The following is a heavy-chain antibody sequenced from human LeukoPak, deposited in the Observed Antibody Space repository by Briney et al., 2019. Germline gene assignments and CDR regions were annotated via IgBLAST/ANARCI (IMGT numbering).Heavy chain of an antibody. D-gene: IGHD6-13*01. J-gene: IGHJ6*01. CDR2: ISCRGSTI. V-gene: IGHV3-11*01. CDR3: ARVSSSWHGGLYYYGMDV. CDR1: GFTFSDYY. Sequence: GGSLRLSCAASGFTFSDYYMSWIRQAPGKGLEWVSYISCRGSTIYYADSGKGRFTICRDNAKNSLYLQMNSLRAEDTAVYYCARVSSSWHGGLYYYGMDVWGQGTTVTVSS.